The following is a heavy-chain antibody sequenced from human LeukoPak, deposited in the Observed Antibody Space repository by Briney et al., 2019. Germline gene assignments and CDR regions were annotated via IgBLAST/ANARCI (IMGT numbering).Heavy chain of an antibody. CDR2: INYSGST. D-gene: IGHD6-13*01. CDR3: ARGGYSSSNFDY. CDR1: GGSISTYY. Sequence: KPSETLSLTCSVSGGSISTYYWSWIRQSPGKGLEWVGYINYSGSTNYNPSLKGRVTITVDTSKNQLSLKLTSVTAADTAVYYCARGGYSSSNFDYWGQGTLVTVSS. V-gene: IGHV4-59*01. J-gene: IGHJ4*02.